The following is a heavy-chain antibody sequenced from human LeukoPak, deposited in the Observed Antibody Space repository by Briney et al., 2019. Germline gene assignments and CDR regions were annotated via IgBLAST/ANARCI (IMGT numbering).Heavy chain of an antibody. D-gene: IGHD3-10*01. V-gene: IGHV1-69*05. CDR3: ARDHTTMVRGVWNT. CDR2: IIPIFGTA. CDR1: GYTFTSYA. J-gene: IGHJ4*02. Sequence: GASVKVSCKASGYTFTSYAISWVRQAPGQGLEWMGGIIPIFGTANYAQKFQGRVTMTRDTSTSTVYMELSSLRSEDTAVYYCARDHTTMVRGVWNTWGQGTLVTVSS.